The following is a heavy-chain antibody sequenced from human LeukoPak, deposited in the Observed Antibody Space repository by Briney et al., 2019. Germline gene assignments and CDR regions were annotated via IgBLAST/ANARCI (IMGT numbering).Heavy chain of an antibody. J-gene: IGHJ5*02. Sequence: PSETLSLTCTVSGGSISSGDYYWSWIRQPPGKGLEWIGYIYYSGSTYYNPSLKSRVTISVDTSKNQFSLKLSSVTAADTAVYYCARYATGNWFDPWGQGTLVTVSS. CDR3: ARYATGNWFDP. V-gene: IGHV4-30-4*02. CDR2: IYYSGST. D-gene: IGHD2-2*01. CDR1: GGSISSGDYY.